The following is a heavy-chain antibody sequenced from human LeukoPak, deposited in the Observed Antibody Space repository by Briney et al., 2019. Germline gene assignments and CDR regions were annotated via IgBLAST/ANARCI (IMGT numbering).Heavy chain of an antibody. CDR1: GYSFTSYW. Sequence: PGESLKISCKGSGYSFTSYWIGWVRQMPGKGLEWMGIIYPGDSDTRYSPSFQGQVTISAAKSISTAYLQWSSLKASDAGMYYCASHTRGLADYYYYYYGMDVWGQGTTVTVSS. V-gene: IGHV5-51*01. CDR3: ASHTRGLADYYYYYYGMDV. J-gene: IGHJ6*02. D-gene: IGHD5-12*01. CDR2: IYPGDSDT.